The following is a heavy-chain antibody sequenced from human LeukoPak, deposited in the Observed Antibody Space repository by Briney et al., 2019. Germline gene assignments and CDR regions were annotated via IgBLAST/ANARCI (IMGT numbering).Heavy chain of an antibody. CDR1: GFTFSSYG. CDR3: AKPPDDSSPY. D-gene: IGHD6-19*01. Sequence: PGGSLRLSCAASGFTFSSYGMHWVRQAPGKGLEWVAAISYDGSNKYYADSVKGRFTISRDNSKNTLYLQMNTLRAEDTAVYYCAKPPDDSSPYWGQGTLVTVSS. J-gene: IGHJ4*02. V-gene: IGHV3-30*18. CDR2: ISYDGSNK.